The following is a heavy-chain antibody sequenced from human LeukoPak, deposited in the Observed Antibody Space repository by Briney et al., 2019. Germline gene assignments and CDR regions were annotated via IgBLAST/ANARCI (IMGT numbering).Heavy chain of an antibody. J-gene: IGHJ6*02. V-gene: IGHV4-39*01. CDR3: ARAPNYDIPGPGYYYYGMDV. CDR1: GGSISSYY. CDR2: VYYTGTT. Sequence: PSETLSLTCTVSGGSISSYYWGWIRQPPGKGLKWIASVYYTGTTYYNPSLKSRVTIFVETSKNQVSLRLSSVTAADTAVYYCARAPNYDIPGPGYYYYGMDVWGQGTTVTVSS. D-gene: IGHD3-9*01.